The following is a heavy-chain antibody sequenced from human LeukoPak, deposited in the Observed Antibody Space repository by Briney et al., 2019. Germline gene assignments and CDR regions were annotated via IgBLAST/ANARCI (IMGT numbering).Heavy chain of an antibody. Sequence: GASVKVSCKAFGYTFTTSHLHWVRQAPGQGLEWMGSVNPTDGGTTFAQKFQGRVALPCDTSTSTVYMELSSLRSDDTAVYYCARDLAAMIPHGFDLWGQGTVVTVSS. CDR3: ARDLAAMIPHGFDL. V-gene: IGHV1-46*01. D-gene: IGHD5-18*01. J-gene: IGHJ3*01. CDR2: VNPTDGGT. CDR1: GYTFTTSH.